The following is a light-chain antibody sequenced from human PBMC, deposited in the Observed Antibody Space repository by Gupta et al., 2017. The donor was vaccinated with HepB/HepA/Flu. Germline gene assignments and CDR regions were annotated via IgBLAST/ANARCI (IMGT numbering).Light chain of an antibody. Sequence: DTQMTQSPSSLSASVGDRIIITCRASQSINNHLNWYQEKPGKAPKLLIYAASSLQSGVPSKFSGSGAGTDLNITISSRQLENFATYYCKQRDSHPLALTFGGGTKVEIK. J-gene: IGKJ4*01. CDR3: KQRDSHPLALT. V-gene: IGKV1-39*01. CDR2: AAS. CDR1: QSINNH.